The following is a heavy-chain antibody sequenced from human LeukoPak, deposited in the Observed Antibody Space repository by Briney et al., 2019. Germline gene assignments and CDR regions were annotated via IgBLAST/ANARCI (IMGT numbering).Heavy chain of an antibody. Sequence: SETLSLTCTVSGGSISSGDYYWSWIRQPPGKGLEWIGYIYRSGSTLYNPSLKSRVSITIDKSKNQFSLKLNSVTAADTAFYFCARGGGFYGSGTTHFDYWGQGALVTVSS. CDR1: GGSISSGDYY. CDR3: ARGGGFYGSGTTHFDY. D-gene: IGHD3-10*01. V-gene: IGHV4-30-2*01. CDR2: IYRSGST. J-gene: IGHJ4*02.